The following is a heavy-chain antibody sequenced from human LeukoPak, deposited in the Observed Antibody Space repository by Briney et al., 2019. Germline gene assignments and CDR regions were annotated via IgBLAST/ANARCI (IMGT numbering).Heavy chain of an antibody. CDR1: GYTLTELS. Sequence: ASVKVSCKVSGYTLTELSMHWVRQAPGQGLEWMGWISAYNGNTNYAQKLQGRVTMTTDTSTSTAYMELRSLRSDDTAVYYCARRYYYDSSGSFDPWGQGTLVTVSS. CDR3: ARRYYYDSSGSFDP. D-gene: IGHD3-22*01. CDR2: ISAYNGNT. J-gene: IGHJ5*02. V-gene: IGHV1-18*01.